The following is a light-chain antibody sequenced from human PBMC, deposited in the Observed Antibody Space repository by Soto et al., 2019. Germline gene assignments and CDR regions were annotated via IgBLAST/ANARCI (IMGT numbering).Light chain of an antibody. Sequence: EIVLTQSPDTLSLSPGERATLSCRASQSIGPYLAWYQQKPGQSPRLLVYDAVNRAAGAPDRFSGSGSGTDVTLTISSLEPEDSAVYLCQQRSDWPPLTFGGGTKVEI. CDR2: DAV. CDR3: QQRSDWPPLT. CDR1: QSIGPY. J-gene: IGKJ4*01. V-gene: IGKV3-11*01.